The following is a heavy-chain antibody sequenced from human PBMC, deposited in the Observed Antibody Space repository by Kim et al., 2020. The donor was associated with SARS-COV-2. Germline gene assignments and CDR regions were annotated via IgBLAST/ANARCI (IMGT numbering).Heavy chain of an antibody. CDR1: GYSFINYG. J-gene: IGHJ4*02. Sequence: ASVKVSCKGSGYSFINYGINWVRQAPGHGLEWMGWINTNTGDPTYAQGFTGRFVFSLDTSLSTAYLQISSLKAADTAVYFCARTVAVLDLWGQGTLVTVSS. CDR3: ARTVAVLDL. D-gene: IGHD6-19*01. CDR2: INTNTGDP. V-gene: IGHV7-4-1*02.